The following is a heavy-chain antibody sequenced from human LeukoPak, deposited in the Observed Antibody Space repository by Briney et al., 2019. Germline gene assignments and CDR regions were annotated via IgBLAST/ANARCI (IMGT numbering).Heavy chain of an antibody. Sequence: SETLSLTCTVSGGSISSYYWSWIRQPPGKGLEWIGYIYYTGSTNYNPSLKSRVTISVDTSKNHFSLKLSSVTAADTAVYYCAREGGRGYSGYVGSFDIWGQGTMVTVSS. V-gene: IGHV4-59*08. D-gene: IGHD5-12*01. CDR1: GGSISSYY. CDR2: IYYTGST. CDR3: AREGGRGYSGYVGSFDI. J-gene: IGHJ3*02.